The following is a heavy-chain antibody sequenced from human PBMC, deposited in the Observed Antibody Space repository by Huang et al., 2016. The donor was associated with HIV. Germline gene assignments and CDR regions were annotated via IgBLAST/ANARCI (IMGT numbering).Heavy chain of an antibody. Sequence: VQLVESGGGLAQPGRSLRLSCVTSGFTIKDYAMHWVRQRPGKGLEWVSGLRWNGENVGYADSVKGRFAISRDNGKNVVHLQMNSLRPEDTAIYYCVKDYESGWYIYKNHLCIGYFDYWGRGTHVVVSS. J-gene: IGHJ4*02. CDR1: GFTIKDYA. V-gene: IGHV3-9*01. CDR3: VKDYESGWYIYKNHLCIGYFDY. CDR2: LRWNGENV. D-gene: IGHD1-1*01.